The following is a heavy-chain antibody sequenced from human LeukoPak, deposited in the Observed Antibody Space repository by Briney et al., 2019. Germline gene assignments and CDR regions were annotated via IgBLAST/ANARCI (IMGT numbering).Heavy chain of an antibody. CDR3: ARDQDDYDMLMVAAI. Sequence: KSGGSLRLSCAASGFTFSSYSMNWVRQAPGKGLEWVSSISSSSSYIYYADSVKGRFTISRDNAKNSLYLQMNSLRAEDTAVYYCARDQDDYDMLMVAAIWGQGTMVTVSS. CDR1: GFTFSSYS. D-gene: IGHD3-22*01. V-gene: IGHV3-21*01. J-gene: IGHJ3*02. CDR2: ISSSSSYI.